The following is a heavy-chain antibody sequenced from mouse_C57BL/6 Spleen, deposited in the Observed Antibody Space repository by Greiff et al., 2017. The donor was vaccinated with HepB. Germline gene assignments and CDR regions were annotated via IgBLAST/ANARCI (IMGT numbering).Heavy chain of an antibody. J-gene: IGHJ2*01. D-gene: IGHD2-1*01. CDR2: IDPSDSYT. CDR3: ARREGYGNYFDY. V-gene: IGHV1-69*01. Sequence: QVQLQQSGAELVMPGASVKLSCKASGYTFTSYWMHWVKQRPGQGLEWIGEIDPSDSYTNYNQKFKGKSTLTVDKSSSTAYMQLSSLTSEDSAVYYCARREGYGNYFDYWGQGTTLTVSS. CDR1: GYTFTSYW.